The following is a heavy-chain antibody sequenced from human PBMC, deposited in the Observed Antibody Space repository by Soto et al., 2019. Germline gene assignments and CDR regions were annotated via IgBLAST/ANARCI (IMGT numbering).Heavy chain of an antibody. Sequence: QVTLKESGPVLVKPTETLTLTCTVSGFSLINTRLGVSWIRQPPGKALEWLAHIFSNDEKSYNTSLKSRLTISNDTSKSQVVLTMTNMDPVDTATYYCARIPAFGDAHFDYWGQGTLVTVSS. D-gene: IGHD3-3*01. J-gene: IGHJ4*02. V-gene: IGHV2-26*01. CDR2: IFSNDEK. CDR1: GFSLINTRLG. CDR3: ARIPAFGDAHFDY.